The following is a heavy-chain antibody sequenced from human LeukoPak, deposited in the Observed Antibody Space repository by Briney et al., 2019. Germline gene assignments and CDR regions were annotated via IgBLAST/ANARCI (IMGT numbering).Heavy chain of an antibody. CDR1: GYTFTGYY. CDR2: INPNSGGT. D-gene: IGHD6-13*01. CDR3: AKSVAAAGTANYPYYYYGMDV. Sequence: GASVTVSCKASGYTFTGYYMHWVRQAPGQGLEWMGWINPNSGGTNYAQKFQGRVTMTRDTSISTAYMELSRLRSDDTAVYYCAKSVAAAGTANYPYYYYGMDVWGQGTTVTVSS. J-gene: IGHJ6*02. V-gene: IGHV1-2*02.